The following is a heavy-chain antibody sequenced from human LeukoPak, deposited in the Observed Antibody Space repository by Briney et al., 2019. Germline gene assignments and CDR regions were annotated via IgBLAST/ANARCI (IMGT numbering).Heavy chain of an antibody. V-gene: IGHV3-64*01. J-gene: IGHJ3*02. D-gene: IGHD1-26*01. CDR2: ISSNGGST. CDR3: ASKTSGSSLWDDTFDI. Sequence: GGSLRLSCAASGFTFSSYAMHWVRQAPGKGLEYVPAISSNGGSTYYANSVKGRFTISRDNSKNTLYLQMGSLRAEDMAVYYCASKTSGSSLWDDTFDIWGQGTMVTVSS. CDR1: GFTFSSYA.